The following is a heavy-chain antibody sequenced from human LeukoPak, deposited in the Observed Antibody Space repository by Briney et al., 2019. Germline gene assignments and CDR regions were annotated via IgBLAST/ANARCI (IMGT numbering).Heavy chain of an antibody. CDR2: IYYSGST. D-gene: IGHD4-17*01. J-gene: IGHJ3*02. CDR3: ARQTTDDAFDI. V-gene: IGHV4-59*01. Sequence: KTSETLSLTCTVSGGSISSYYWSWIRQPPGKGLEWIGYIYYSGSTNYNPSLKSRVTISVDTSKNQFSLKLSSVTAADTAVYYCARQTTDDAFDIWGQGTMVTVSS. CDR1: GGSISSYY.